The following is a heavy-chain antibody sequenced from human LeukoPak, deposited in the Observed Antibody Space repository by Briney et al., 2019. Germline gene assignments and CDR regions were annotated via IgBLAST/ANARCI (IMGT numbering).Heavy chain of an antibody. Sequence: ASAKVSCKASGDNSNSYSIGWVRAAPRQGLEWMGWITAGNGNTNYAQKVQGRVSMTTDTSTSTAYMELRNLRSDDTAVYFCARDLARGYSYGYNAFDIWGQGTMVTVSS. CDR1: GDNSNSYS. V-gene: IGHV1-18*01. D-gene: IGHD5-18*01. CDR2: ITAGNGNT. CDR3: ARDLARGYSYGYNAFDI. J-gene: IGHJ3*02.